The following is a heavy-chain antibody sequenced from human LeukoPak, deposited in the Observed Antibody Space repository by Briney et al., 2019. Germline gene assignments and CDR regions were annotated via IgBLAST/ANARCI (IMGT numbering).Heavy chain of an antibody. CDR3: ARDGGYCSSTSCYTLRAEAFGI. CDR1: GYTFTSYY. V-gene: IGHV1-46*01. CDR2: INPSGGST. Sequence: GASVKVSCKASGYTFTSYYMHWVRQAPGQGLEWMGIINPSGGSTSYAQKFQGRVTMTRDTSTSTVYMELSSLGSEDTAVYYCARDGGYCSSTSCYTLRAEAFGIWGQGTMVTVSS. D-gene: IGHD2-2*02. J-gene: IGHJ3*02.